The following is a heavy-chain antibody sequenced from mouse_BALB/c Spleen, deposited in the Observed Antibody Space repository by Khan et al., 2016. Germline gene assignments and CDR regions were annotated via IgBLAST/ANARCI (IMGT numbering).Heavy chain of an antibody. CDR2: ITYSGST. V-gene: IGHV3-2*02. J-gene: IGHJ4*01. CDR1: GHSITSDYA. Sequence: EVQLQESGPGLVKPSQSLSLTCTVTGHSITSDYAWNWIRQFPGNKLEWMGYITYSGSTSYNPSFKSRISITRDTSKNQFFLQLNSVTTEDTATYYCSTTTPMDYWGQGTSVTVSS. D-gene: IGHD1-2*01. CDR3: STTTPMDY.